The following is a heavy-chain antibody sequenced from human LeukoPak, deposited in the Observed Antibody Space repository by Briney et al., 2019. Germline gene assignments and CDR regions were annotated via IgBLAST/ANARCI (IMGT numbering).Heavy chain of an antibody. Sequence: PGGSLRLSCAVSGFTVSSNYMSWVRQAPGKGLEWVSVIYSGGSTYYADSVKGRFTLSRDNSKNTLYLQMNSLRAEDTAVYYCARAQYYDFWSGYYFDYWGQGTLVTVSS. V-gene: IGHV3-53*05. J-gene: IGHJ4*02. CDR1: GFTVSSNY. CDR2: IYSGGST. D-gene: IGHD3-3*01. CDR3: ARAQYYDFWSGYYFDY.